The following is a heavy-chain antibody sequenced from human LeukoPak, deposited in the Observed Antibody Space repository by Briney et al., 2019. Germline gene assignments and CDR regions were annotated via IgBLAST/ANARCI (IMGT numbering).Heavy chain of an antibody. V-gene: IGHV4-38-2*02. CDR1: GXSISSGYY. CDR3: ARGLYCGGDCYSPYGMDV. Sequence: SETXSLTXTVSGXSISSGYYWGXIXXPPXXXXXXXGXIXHSGSTYYNPSLKSRVTISVDTSKNQFSLKLSSVTAADTAVYYCARGLYCGGDCYSPYGMDVWGQGTTVTVSS. CDR2: IXHSGST. D-gene: IGHD2-21*02. J-gene: IGHJ6*02.